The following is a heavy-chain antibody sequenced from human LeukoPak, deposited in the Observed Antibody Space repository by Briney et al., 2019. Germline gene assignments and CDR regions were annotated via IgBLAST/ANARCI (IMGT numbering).Heavy chain of an antibody. Sequence: GGSLRLSCAASGFTFSSYAMSWVRQAPGKGLEWVSAISGSGGSTYYADSVKGRLTISRDNSKNTLYLQMNSLRAEDTAVYYCAKEGIWFGELLGCVDYWGQGTLVTVSS. V-gene: IGHV3-23*01. J-gene: IGHJ4*02. CDR2: ISGSGGST. CDR3: AKEGIWFGELLGCVDY. CDR1: GFTFSSYA. D-gene: IGHD3-10*01.